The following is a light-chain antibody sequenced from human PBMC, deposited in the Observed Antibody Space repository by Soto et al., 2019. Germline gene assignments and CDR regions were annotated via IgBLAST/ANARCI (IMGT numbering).Light chain of an antibody. V-gene: IGKV1-33*01. Sequence: MTQSPLSLPVTLGEPSSITCQASQDISNYLNWYQQKPGKAPKLLIYDASNLETGVPSRFSGSGSGTDFTFTISSLQPEDIATYYCQQYDNLPITFGQGTRLEIK. CDR1: QDISNY. CDR2: DAS. J-gene: IGKJ5*01. CDR3: QQYDNLPIT.